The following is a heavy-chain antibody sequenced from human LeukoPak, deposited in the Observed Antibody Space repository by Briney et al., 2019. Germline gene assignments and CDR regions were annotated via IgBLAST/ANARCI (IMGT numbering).Heavy chain of an antibody. J-gene: IGHJ4*02. V-gene: IGHV3-23*01. Sequence: QSGGSLRLSCAASGFTFSSYAMSWVRQAPGKGLEWVSAISGSGGSTYYADSVKGRFTISRDNAKNSLYLQMNSLRAEDTAVYYCARFSGWYGGDYWGQGTLVTVSS. CDR3: ARFSGWYGGDY. CDR2: ISGSGGST. CDR1: GFTFSSYA. D-gene: IGHD6-19*01.